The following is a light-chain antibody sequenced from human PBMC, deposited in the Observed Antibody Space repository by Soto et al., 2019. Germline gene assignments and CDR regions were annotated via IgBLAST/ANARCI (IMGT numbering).Light chain of an antibody. CDR1: QSISNW. CDR3: QQYNSYS. V-gene: IGKV1-5*01. Sequence: RVTQSAATVPASGGGRVTRTCRASQSISNWLAWYQQKPGTAPKVLIYHASNLQSGVPSRFSGSGSGTEFTLTISRLQPDDFATYYCQQYNSYSFGQGTKVAIK. CDR2: HAS. J-gene: IGKJ1*01.